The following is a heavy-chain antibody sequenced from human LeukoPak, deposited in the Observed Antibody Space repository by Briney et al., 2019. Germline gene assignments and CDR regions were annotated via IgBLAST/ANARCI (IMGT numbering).Heavy chain of an antibody. CDR2: IYSSGRT. CDR3: ARGGTTVIAPVY. V-gene: IGHV4-30-4*01. J-gene: IGHJ4*02. D-gene: IGHD4-23*01. Sequence: SQTLSLTCTVSGGSLSSGDYYWSWIRQPPGKGLEWIGYIYSSGRTYYNPSLKSRVTISVDTSKNQFSLNLSSVTAADTAVYFCARGGTTVIAPVYWGQGTLVSVSS. CDR1: GGSLSSGDYY.